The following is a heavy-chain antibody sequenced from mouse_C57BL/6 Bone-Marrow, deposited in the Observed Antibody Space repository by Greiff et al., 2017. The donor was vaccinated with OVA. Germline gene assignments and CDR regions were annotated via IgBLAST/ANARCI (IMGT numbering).Heavy chain of an antibody. CDR1: GYTFTSYW. CDR3: ARGEGLYYGNLFAY. D-gene: IGHD2-1*01. V-gene: IGHV1-52*01. CDR2: IDPSDSET. J-gene: IGHJ3*01. Sequence: QVQLQQPGAELVRPGSSVKLSCKASGYTFTSYWMHWVKQRPIQGLEWIGNIDPSDSETHYNQKFKDKATLTVDKSSSTAYMQLSSLTSEDSAVYYCARGEGLYYGNLFAYWGQGTLVTVSA.